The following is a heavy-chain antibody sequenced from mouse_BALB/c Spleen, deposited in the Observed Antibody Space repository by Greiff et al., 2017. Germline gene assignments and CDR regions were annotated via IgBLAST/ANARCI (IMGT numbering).Heavy chain of an antibody. CDR3: ARRGSYYAMDY. Sequence: DLVKPGASVKLSCKASGYTFTSYWINWIKQRPGQGLEWIGRIAPGSGSTYYNEMFKGKATLTVDTSSSTAYIQLSSLSSEDSAVYFCARRGSYYAMDYWGQGTSVTVSS. V-gene: IGHV1S41*01. J-gene: IGHJ4*01. CDR2: IAPGSGST. D-gene: IGHD1-1*02. CDR1: GYTFTSYW.